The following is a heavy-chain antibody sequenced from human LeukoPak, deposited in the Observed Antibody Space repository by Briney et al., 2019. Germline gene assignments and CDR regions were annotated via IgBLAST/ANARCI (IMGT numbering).Heavy chain of an antibody. CDR2: IRYDGNNK. Sequence: GGSLRLSCAASGFTFSSYGMHWVRQAPRNGLDWAAFIRYDGNNKYYAVSVKGRFTISRDNSKNTLYLQMNSLRAEDTAVYYCAKDWGQYTMPAHWGQGTLVTVSS. V-gene: IGHV3-30*02. CDR3: AKDWGQYTMPAH. CDR1: GFTFSSYG. D-gene: IGHD2-2*01. J-gene: IGHJ4*02.